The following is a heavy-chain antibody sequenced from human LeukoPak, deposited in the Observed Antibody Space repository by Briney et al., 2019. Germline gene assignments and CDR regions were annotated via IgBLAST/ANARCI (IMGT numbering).Heavy chain of an antibody. Sequence: SETLSLTCPFYVGSFRGYYWMGVGQSPGRGREWIGEINHSGGSNYNPSLKSRVTISVDTSRNQFSLKLTSVTAADTAVYYCVMGQWEPKGTYWGQGTLVTISS. J-gene: IGHJ4*02. CDR3: VMGQWEPKGTY. V-gene: IGHV4-34*01. CDR2: INHSGGS. CDR1: VGSFRGYY. D-gene: IGHD1-26*01.